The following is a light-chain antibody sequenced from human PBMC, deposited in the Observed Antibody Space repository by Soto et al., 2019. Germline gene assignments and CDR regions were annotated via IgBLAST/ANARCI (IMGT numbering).Light chain of an antibody. CDR3: SSYVSYRNGV. CDR1: SIYVGGYNV. V-gene: IGLV2-14*01. Sequence: QSALTQPASVSGSPGQSIAISCTGTSIYVGGYNVVSWYQQFPGKAPKLMIYEVSNRPSAVANRFSGSKSGHTASLTISGLQAEDEAYYCCSSYVSYRNGVFGTGTKVTVL. CDR2: EVS. J-gene: IGLJ1*01.